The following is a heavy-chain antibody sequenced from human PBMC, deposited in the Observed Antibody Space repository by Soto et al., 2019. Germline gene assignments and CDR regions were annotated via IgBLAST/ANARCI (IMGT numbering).Heavy chain of an antibody. V-gene: IGHV3-23*01. CDR3: AKVRGSCGWSVSVWDV. D-gene: IGHD6-19*01. CDR1: GFTFGSYA. Sequence: EVQLLESGGGLVQPGGSLRLSCAASGFTFGSYAMTWVRQAPGKGLEWVSDISNSGDSTYYTDSVKGRFTISRDNSTNTLYLQMNSLRAEDTAVYYCAKVRGSCGWSVSVWDVWGQGTTVTVSS. CDR2: ISNSGDST. J-gene: IGHJ6*02.